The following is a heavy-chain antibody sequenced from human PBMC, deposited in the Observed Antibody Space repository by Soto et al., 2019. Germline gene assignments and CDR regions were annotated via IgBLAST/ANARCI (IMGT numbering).Heavy chain of an antibody. CDR2: ISTTSSTI. CDR1: GFTFSDYY. J-gene: IGHJ6*03. Sequence: GGSLRLSCAASGFTFSDYYMSWIRQAPGKGLEWVSYISTTSSTIYYADSVKGRFTISRDNAKNSLYLQLNSLRAEDTAVYYCARSVVDYYYCYMDVWGKGTTVTVSS. V-gene: IGHV3-11*01. CDR3: ARSVVDYYYCYMDV.